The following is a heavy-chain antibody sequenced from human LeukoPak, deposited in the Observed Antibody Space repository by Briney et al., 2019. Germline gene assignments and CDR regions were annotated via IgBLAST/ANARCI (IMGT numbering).Heavy chain of an antibody. D-gene: IGHD1-26*01. J-gene: IGHJ4*02. V-gene: IGHV3-48*04. Sequence: GGSLRLSCAASGFTFRSHSMNWVRQAPGKGLEWISYIHSGDSTTYYADSVKGRFTISRDNAKNSLYLQMNSLRAEDTAVYYCASGYVGELPKFDYWGQGTLVTVSS. CDR1: GFTFRSHS. CDR2: IHSGDSTT. CDR3: ASGYVGELPKFDY.